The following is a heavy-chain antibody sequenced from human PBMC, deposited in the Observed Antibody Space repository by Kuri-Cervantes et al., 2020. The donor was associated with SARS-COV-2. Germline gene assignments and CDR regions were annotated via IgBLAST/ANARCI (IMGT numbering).Heavy chain of an antibody. Sequence: VSVKVSCKASGYTFTSYYMHWVRQAPGQGLEWMGIINPSGGSTSYAQKFQGRVTMTRDTSTSTVYMELSSLRSEDTAVYYCASLVCGGDCYPPPWGQGTLVTVSS. J-gene: IGHJ5*02. V-gene: IGHV1-46*01. D-gene: IGHD2-21*02. CDR2: INPSGGST. CDR1: GYTFTSYY. CDR3: ASLVCGGDCYPPP.